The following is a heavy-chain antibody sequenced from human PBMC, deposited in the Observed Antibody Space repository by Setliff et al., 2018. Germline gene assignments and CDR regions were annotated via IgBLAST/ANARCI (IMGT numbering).Heavy chain of an antibody. Sequence: SETLSLTCAVYGGSFSGYYWSWIRQPPGKGLEWIGEINHSGSTNYNPSLKSRVTISVDTSKNQFSMKLSSVTAADTAVYYCARGKEYSSSSFVYYYYYMDVWGKGTTVTVSS. CDR2: INHSGST. V-gene: IGHV4-34*01. D-gene: IGHD6-6*01. CDR1: GGSFSGYY. CDR3: ARGKEYSSSSFVYYYYYMDV. J-gene: IGHJ6*03.